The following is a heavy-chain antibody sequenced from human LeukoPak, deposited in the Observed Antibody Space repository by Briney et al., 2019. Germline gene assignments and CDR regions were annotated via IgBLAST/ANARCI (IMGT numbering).Heavy chain of an antibody. V-gene: IGHV1-69*05. Sequence: SVKVSCKASGGTFSSYAISWVRQAPGQGLEWMGGIIPIFGTANYAQKFQGRVTITTDESTSTAYMELSSLRSEDTAVYYCARRGYYDFWSGYYKGGFDYWGQGTLVTVSP. CDR1: GGTFSSYA. CDR3: ARRGYYDFWSGYYKGGFDY. D-gene: IGHD3-3*01. CDR2: IIPIFGTA. J-gene: IGHJ4*02.